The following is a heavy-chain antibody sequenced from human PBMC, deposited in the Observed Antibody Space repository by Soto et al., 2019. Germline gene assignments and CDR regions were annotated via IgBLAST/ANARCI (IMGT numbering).Heavy chain of an antibody. V-gene: IGHV4-61*01. D-gene: IGHD2-2*01. Sequence: QVQLQESGPGLVKPSETLSLTCTVSGGSVSSGSYYWSWIRQPPGKGLEWIGYIYYSGSTKYNPSRKSRVPISVDTSKNQFSLQLSSVTAADTAVYYCARAGCISTSCYSWYTHFDYWGQGTLVTVSS. CDR3: ARAGCISTSCYSWYTHFDY. CDR1: GGSVSSGSYY. J-gene: IGHJ4*02. CDR2: IYYSGST.